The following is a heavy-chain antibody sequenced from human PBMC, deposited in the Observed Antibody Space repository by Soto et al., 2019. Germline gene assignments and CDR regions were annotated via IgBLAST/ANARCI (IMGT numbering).Heavy chain of an antibody. Sequence: QVQLQESGPGLVKPSQTLSLTCTVSGGSISSGGYYWSWIRQHPGKGLEWIGYIYYSGSTYYNPSLKSGVTIPLDTSKNQFSLKMSSVTAADTAVYYCASRYSSSWYEDYGGQGTLVTVSS. V-gene: IGHV4-31*03. CDR2: IYYSGST. J-gene: IGHJ4*02. D-gene: IGHD6-13*01. CDR3: ASRYSSSWYEDY. CDR1: GGSISSGGYY.